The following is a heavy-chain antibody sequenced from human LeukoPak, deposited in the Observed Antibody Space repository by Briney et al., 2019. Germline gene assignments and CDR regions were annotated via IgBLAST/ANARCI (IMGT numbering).Heavy chain of an antibody. CDR1: GYTFTGNY. Sequence: ASVKVSCKASGYTFTGNYTHWVRQAPGQGLEWMGRINPNSGGTNYAQKFQGRVTMTRDTSISTAYMELSRLRSDDTAVYYCARVKQWLGGVDYWGQGTLVTVSS. V-gene: IGHV1-2*06. D-gene: IGHD6-19*01. CDR2: INPNSGGT. CDR3: ARVKQWLGGVDY. J-gene: IGHJ4*02.